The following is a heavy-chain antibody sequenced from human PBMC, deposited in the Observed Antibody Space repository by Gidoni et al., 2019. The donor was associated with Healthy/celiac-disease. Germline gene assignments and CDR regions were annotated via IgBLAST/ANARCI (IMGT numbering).Heavy chain of an antibody. CDR1: GFTFDDYA. Sequence: EVQLVESGGGLVQPGRSLRLSCAASGFTFDDYAMHWVRQAPGKGLEWVSGISWNSGSIGYADSVKGRFTISRDNAKNSLYLQMNSLRAEDTALYYCAKEAGYYYGMDVWGQGTTVTVSS. D-gene: IGHD6-19*01. CDR3: AKEAGYYYGMDV. V-gene: IGHV3-9*01. J-gene: IGHJ6*02. CDR2: ISWNSGSI.